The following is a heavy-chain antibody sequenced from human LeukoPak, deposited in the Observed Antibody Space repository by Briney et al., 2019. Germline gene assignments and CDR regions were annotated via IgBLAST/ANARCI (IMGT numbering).Heavy chain of an antibody. Sequence: GGSLRLSCAASGFTFSSYAMSWVRQAPGKGLEWVSGISASGSSTYYADSVKGRFTISRDNSKDTLYLQMSSLRAEDTAAYYCAKDRAYSGSPRAFDIWGQGTVVTVSS. CDR2: ISASGSST. CDR1: GFTFSSYA. J-gene: IGHJ3*02. CDR3: AKDRAYSGSPRAFDI. V-gene: IGHV3-23*01. D-gene: IGHD1-26*01.